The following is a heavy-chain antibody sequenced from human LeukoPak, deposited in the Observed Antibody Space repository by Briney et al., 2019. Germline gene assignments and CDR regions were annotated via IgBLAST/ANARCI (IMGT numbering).Heavy chain of an antibody. CDR3: ARDTLKGVEVLRFLEWLSPNFDY. D-gene: IGHD3-3*01. CDR2: ISSSSSYI. CDR1: GFTFSSYY. V-gene: IGHV3-21*01. J-gene: IGHJ4*02. Sequence: PGGSLRLSCAASGFTFSSYYMNWVRQAPGKGLEWVSSISSSSSYIYYADSVKGRFTISRDNAKNSLYLQMNSLRAEDTAVYYCARDTLKGVEVLRFLEWLSPNFDYWGQGTLVTVSS.